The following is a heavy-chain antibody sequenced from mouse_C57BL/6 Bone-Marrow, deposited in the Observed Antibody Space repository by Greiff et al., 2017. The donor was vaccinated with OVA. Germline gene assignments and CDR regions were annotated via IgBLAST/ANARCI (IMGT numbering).Heavy chain of an antibody. CDR2: IRNKANNHAT. CDR1: GFTFSDAW. D-gene: IGHD2-5*01. J-gene: IGHJ2*01. Sequence: VQGVESGGGLVQPGGSMKLSCAASGFTFSDAWMDWVRQSPEKGLEWVAEIRNKANNHATYYAESVKGRFTISRDDSKSSVYLQMNSLRAEDTGIYYCTRGHYSKPLDFDYWGQGTTLTVSS. CDR3: TRGHYSKPLDFDY. V-gene: IGHV6-6*01.